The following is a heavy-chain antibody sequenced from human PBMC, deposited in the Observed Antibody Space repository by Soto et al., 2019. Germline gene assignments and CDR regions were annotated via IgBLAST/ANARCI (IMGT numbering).Heavy chain of an antibody. J-gene: IGHJ6*02. CDR1: GYSFSTNW. V-gene: IGHV5-51*01. CDR2: IYPGDSHT. Sequence: PGESLKISCQGSGYSFSTNWIAWVRQVPGKGLEWMGIIYPGDSHTIYSPSFQGQVTISVDNSIATAYLQLSSLRASDTAIYYCAKFVFGDFKYYRISRGAMDVWGLGTTVTVSS. D-gene: IGHD3-10*02. CDR3: AKFVFGDFKYYRISRGAMDV.